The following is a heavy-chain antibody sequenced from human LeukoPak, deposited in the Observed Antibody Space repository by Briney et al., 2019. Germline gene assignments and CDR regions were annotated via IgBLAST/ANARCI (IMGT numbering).Heavy chain of an antibody. J-gene: IGHJ5*02. CDR2: FDPEDGET. V-gene: IGHV1-24*01. Sequence: ASVKVSCKFSRYTLTELSMHWVRQAPGKGREWRGGFDPEDGETIYAQKVQGRVTMTEDTSTDTAYMDLSSLRSEDTAVYYCATAELWGGYELPNLWGQGTLVTVSS. D-gene: IGHD5-12*01. CDR1: RYTLTELS. CDR3: ATAELWGGYELPNL.